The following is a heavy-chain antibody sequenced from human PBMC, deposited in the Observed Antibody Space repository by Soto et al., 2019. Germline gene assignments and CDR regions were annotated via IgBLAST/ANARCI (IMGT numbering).Heavy chain of an antibody. CDR2: ISAYNGNT. D-gene: IGHD4-17*01. J-gene: IGHJ5*02. CDR3: ARRTTTVTTFPVNWFDP. CDR1: GYTFTSYG. V-gene: IGHV1-18*01. Sequence: QVQLVQSGAEVKKPGASVKVSCKASGYTFTSYGISWVRQAPGQGLEWMGWISAYNGNTNYAQKLQGRVTMTTDTSTSTAYMELRSLRSDDTAVYYCARRTTTVTTFPVNWFDPWGQGTLVTVSS.